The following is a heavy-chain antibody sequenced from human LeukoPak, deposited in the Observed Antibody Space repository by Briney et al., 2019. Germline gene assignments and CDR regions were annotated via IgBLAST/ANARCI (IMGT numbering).Heavy chain of an antibody. V-gene: IGHV4-30-4*01. CDR2: IYYSGST. CDR3: ARGGIVVPAATPFDY. Sequence: SETLSLTCTVSGGSISSGDYYWSWIRQPPGKGLEWIGYIYYSGSTYYNPSLKSRVTISVDTSKNLFSLKLSSVTAADTAVYYCARGGIVVPAATPFDYWGQGTLVTVSS. CDR1: GGSISSGDYY. D-gene: IGHD2-2*01. J-gene: IGHJ4*02.